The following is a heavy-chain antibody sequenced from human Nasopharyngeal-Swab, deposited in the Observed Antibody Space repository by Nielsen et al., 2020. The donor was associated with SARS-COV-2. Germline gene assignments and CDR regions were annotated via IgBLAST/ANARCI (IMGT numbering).Heavy chain of an antibody. D-gene: IGHD3-9*01. CDR2: IYHSGST. V-gene: IGHV4-38-2*02. Sequence: SETLSLTCTVSGYSISSGYYWGWIRQPPGKGLEWIGSIYHSGSTYYNPSLKSRVTISVDTSKNQFSLKLSSVTAADTAVYYCARGGGSGAWGYFDSPENYYYYMDVWGKGTTVTVSS. J-gene: IGHJ6*03. CDR3: ARGGGSGAWGYFDSPENYYYYMDV. CDR1: GYSISSGYY.